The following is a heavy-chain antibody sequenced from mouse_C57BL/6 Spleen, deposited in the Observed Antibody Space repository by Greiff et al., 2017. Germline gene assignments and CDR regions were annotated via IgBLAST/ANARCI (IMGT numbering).Heavy chain of an antibody. V-gene: IGHV5-16*01. J-gene: IGHJ4*01. Sequence: EVMLVESEGGLVQPGSSMKLSCTASGFTFSDYYMAWVRQVPEKGLEWVANINYDGSSTYYLDSLKSRFIISRDNAKNILYLQMSSLKSEDTATYYCAREGGYSAMDYWGQGTSVTVSS. CDR3: AREGGYSAMDY. D-gene: IGHD2-2*01. CDR2: INYDGSST. CDR1: GFTFSDYY.